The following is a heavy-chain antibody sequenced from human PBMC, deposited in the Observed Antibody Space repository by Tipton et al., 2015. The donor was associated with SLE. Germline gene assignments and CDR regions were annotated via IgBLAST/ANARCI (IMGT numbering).Heavy chain of an antibody. CDR3: ARPRSGSSAPFDY. Sequence: SLTCTVSGGSISSGGYYWSWIRQHPGKGLEWIGYIYYSGSTYYNPSLKSRVTISVDTSKNQFSLKLSSVTAADTAVYYCARPRSGSSAPFDYWGQGTLVTVSS. CDR2: IYYSGST. J-gene: IGHJ4*02. CDR1: GGSISSGGYY. D-gene: IGHD6-6*01. V-gene: IGHV4-31*03.